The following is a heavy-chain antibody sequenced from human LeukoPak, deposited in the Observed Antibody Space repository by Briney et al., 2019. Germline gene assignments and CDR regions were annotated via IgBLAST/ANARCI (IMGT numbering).Heavy chain of an antibody. CDR3: ARGGAGDGLDY. D-gene: IGHD5-24*01. V-gene: IGHV4-59*01. CDR1: GGSISSYY. J-gene: IGHJ4*02. Sequence: SEILSLTCTVSGGSISSYYWSWIRQPPGKGLEWIGYIYYSGSTNYNPSLKSRVTISVDTSKNQFSLKLSSVTAADTAVYYCARGGAGDGLDYWGQGTLVTVSS. CDR2: IYYSGST.